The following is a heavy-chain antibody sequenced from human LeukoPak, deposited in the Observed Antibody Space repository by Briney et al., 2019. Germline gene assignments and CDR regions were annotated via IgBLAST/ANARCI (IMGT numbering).Heavy chain of an antibody. D-gene: IGHD6-19*01. J-gene: IGHJ5*02. CDR3: ADLAGVVAGLDP. CDR1: GYTFTSYG. V-gene: IGHV1-18*01. CDR2: ISADNGFT. Sequence: ASVKVSCKASGYTFTSYGINWVRQAPGQGLEWMGWISADNGFTASAQNLQGRVTMTTDTSTNTAYMELRSLRSDDTAVYYCADLAGVVAGLDPWGQGTLVTVSS.